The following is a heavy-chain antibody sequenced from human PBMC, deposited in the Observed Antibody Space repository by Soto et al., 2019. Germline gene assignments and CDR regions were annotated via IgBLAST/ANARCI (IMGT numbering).Heavy chain of an antibody. CDR2: ISAYNGNT. J-gene: IGHJ4*02. CDR3: ARVRHSYYYDSSGYYSEFDY. D-gene: IGHD3-22*01. Sequence: ASVKVSCKAAGYTFTSYGISWVRQAPGQGLEWMGWISAYNGNTNYAQKLQGRVTMTTDTSTSTAYMELRSLRSDDTAVYYCARVRHSYYYDSSGYYSEFDYWGQGTLVTVSS. V-gene: IGHV1-18*01. CDR1: GYTFTSYG.